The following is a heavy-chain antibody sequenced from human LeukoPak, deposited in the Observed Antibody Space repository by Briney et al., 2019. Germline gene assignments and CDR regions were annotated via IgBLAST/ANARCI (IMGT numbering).Heavy chain of an antibody. J-gene: IGHJ3*02. CDR1: GVSIGNHAYY. CDR2: VYYTGNT. Sequence: PSGTLSLTCTVSGVSIGNHAYYWDWIRQPPGKGLEWIGTVYYTGNTYYNASLKSRVTISIDTSKNQFSLHLYSMYAADTAVYYCARLRALAGHRGAFDIWGQGTMVTVSS. V-gene: IGHV4-39*01. D-gene: IGHD6-19*01. CDR3: ARLRALAGHRGAFDI.